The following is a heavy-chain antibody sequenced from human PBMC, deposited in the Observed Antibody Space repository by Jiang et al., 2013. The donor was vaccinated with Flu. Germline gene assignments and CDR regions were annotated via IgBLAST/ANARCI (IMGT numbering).Heavy chain of an antibody. J-gene: IGHJ4*02. CDR1: GFTFSSYW. V-gene: IGHV3-74*01. Sequence: QLVESGGGLVQPGGSLRLSCAASGFTFSSYWMHWVRQAPGKGLVWVSRISNDGSSTTYADSVKGRFTISRDNAKNTLYLQMNSLRAEDTAVYYCATVGLYCSGGSCYDHWGQGTLVTVSS. CDR2: ISNDGSST. D-gene: IGHD2-15*01. CDR3: ATVGLYCSGGSCYDH.